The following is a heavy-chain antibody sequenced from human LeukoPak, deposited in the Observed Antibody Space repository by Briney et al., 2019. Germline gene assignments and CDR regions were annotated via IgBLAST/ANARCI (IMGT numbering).Heavy chain of an antibody. CDR2: ISSSSSHT. D-gene: IGHD1-1*01. Sequence: GGSLRLSCAASGFTFSDYYMSWIRQAPGKGLEWVSYISSSSSHTNYADSVKGRFTISRDNAKNSLYLQMNSLRAEDTAVYYCARDRTGEFEYWGQGTLVTVSS. CDR1: GFTFSDYY. V-gene: IGHV3-11*05. CDR3: ARDRTGEFEY. J-gene: IGHJ4*02.